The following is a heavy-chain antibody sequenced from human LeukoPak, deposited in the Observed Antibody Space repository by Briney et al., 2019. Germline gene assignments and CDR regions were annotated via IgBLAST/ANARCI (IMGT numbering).Heavy chain of an antibody. CDR1: GGTFSSYA. CDR3: ARGNYYDRDMDYMDV. V-gene: IGHV1-69*05. CDR2: SVAIFGTA. Sequence: ASVKVSGKASGGTFSSYAISWVRQAPGQGLEWMGGSVAIFGTANYAQKFQGRVTITTDESTSTAYMELSSLRSEDTAVYYCARGNYYDRDMDYMDVWGKGTTVTASS. D-gene: IGHD3-22*01. J-gene: IGHJ6*03.